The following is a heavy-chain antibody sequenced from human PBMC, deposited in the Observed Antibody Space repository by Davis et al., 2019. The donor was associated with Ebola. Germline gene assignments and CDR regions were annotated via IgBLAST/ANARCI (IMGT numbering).Heavy chain of an antibody. V-gene: IGHV4-34*01. Sequence: MPGGSLRLSCAASGFTFSSYSMNWVRQPPGKGLEWIGEINHSGSTNYNPSLKSRVTISVDTSKNQFSLKLSSVTAADTAVYYCARLQTTVTTFGFDYWGQGTLVTVSS. J-gene: IGHJ4*02. CDR3: ARLQTTVTTFGFDY. CDR2: INHSGST. CDR1: GFTFSSYS. D-gene: IGHD4-17*01.